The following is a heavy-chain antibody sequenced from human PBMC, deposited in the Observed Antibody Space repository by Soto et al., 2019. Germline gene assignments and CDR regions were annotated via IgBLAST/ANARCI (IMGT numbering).Heavy chain of an antibody. CDR3: TTDPGGGVTPREVPDY. CDR2: VGGGGDDT. J-gene: IGHJ4*02. D-gene: IGHD2-8*01. V-gene: IGHV3-23*01. Sequence: PGGSLRLSCAASGFTFSHYAISWVRQAPGRGLEWVSGVGGGGDDTYYADSVEGRFTISRDRSKNTVYLQMNSLTAEDTAVYYCTTDPGGGVTPREVPDYWGQGTLVTVSS. CDR1: GFTFSHYA.